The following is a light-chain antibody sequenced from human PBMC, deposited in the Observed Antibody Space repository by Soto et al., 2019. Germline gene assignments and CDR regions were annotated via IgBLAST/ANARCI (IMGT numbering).Light chain of an antibody. Sequence: QSVLTQPASVSGSPVQSITISCTGTSSDVGGYNYVSWYQQHPGKAPKLMIYDVSKRPSGVSNRFSGSKSGNTASLTISGLQAEDEADYYCSSYISSSTLNVFGTGTKVTVL. V-gene: IGLV2-14*01. CDR3: SSYISSSTLNV. CDR1: SSDVGGYNY. J-gene: IGLJ1*01. CDR2: DVS.